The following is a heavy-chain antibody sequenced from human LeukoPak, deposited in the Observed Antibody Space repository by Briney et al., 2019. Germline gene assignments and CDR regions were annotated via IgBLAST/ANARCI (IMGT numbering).Heavy chain of an antibody. D-gene: IGHD3-10*01. V-gene: IGHV3-74*03. CDR2: INTDGIST. J-gene: IGHJ4*02. Sequence: PGGSLRLSYAAPGFTFRTYWMHWLRQAPGKGLLWVSRINTDGISTKYAASVQRRFTSSWDNATSPLSLQMETLRADDTAVQYCLRDYYGSGSHGFDYWGRGSLVNVAS. CDR1: GFTFRTYW. CDR3: LRDYYGSGSHGFDY.